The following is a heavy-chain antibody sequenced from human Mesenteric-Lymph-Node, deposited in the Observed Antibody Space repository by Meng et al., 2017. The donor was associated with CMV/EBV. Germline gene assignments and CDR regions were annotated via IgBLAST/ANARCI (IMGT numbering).Heavy chain of an antibody. CDR3: ARKSCDGDCEFDY. J-gene: IGHJ4*02. V-gene: IGHV3-74*01. CDR1: GFTFSSYW. D-gene: IGHD2-21*01. Sequence: ETLSLTCAASGFTFSSYWMHWVRQAPGKGLVWVSRISSDGRITSYADSVKGRFTISRDNAKNTLYLQMSSLGAEDTAVYYCARKSCDGDCEFDYWGQGTLVTVSS. CDR2: ISSDGRIT.